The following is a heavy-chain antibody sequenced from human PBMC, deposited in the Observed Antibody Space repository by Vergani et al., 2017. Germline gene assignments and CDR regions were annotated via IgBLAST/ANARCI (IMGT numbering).Heavy chain of an antibody. Sequence: QVQLQESGPGVVRPSGTLSLKCSVSGYSISGGYYWAWLRQTPGKGLEWIGQIYHSGVTHYNPSFKSRVTMSVAASKNQFSLELDSVTAADTAIYYCARTPPAKDAPAWFAPWGRGIRVTVSS. CDR3: ARTPPAKDAPAWFAP. CDR2: IYHSGVT. CDR1: GYSISGGYY. D-gene: IGHD2-15*01. V-gene: IGHV4-38-2*02. J-gene: IGHJ5*02.